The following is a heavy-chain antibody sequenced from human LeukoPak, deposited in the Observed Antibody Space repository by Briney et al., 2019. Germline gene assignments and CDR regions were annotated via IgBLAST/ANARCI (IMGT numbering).Heavy chain of an antibody. J-gene: IGHJ4*02. CDR3: GRDPKLGIRGYTYGYIDF. V-gene: IGHV7-4-1*02. CDR1: GYTFTSYG. Sequence: ASVKVSCKASGYTFTSYGIIWVRQAPGQGLEWMGWINTNTENPTYAQGFTGRYVFSLDTSVSTAYLQISGLKADDTAVYYCGRDPKLGIRGYTYGYIDFWGQGTLVTVSS. CDR2: INTNTENP. D-gene: IGHD5-18*01.